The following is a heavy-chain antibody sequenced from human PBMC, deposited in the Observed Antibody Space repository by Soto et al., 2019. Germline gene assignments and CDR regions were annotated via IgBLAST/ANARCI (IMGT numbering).Heavy chain of an antibody. CDR3: ARRWEY. Sequence: QVQLQQWGAGLLKPSETLSLTCAVYGGSFSDYYWSWIRQPPGKGLEWIGEITRSGSINYNPSLMSRVTISVDTSTNCFSLKLSSVTDADTAMYYCARRWEYWAQGTLVTVSS. CDR1: GGSFSDYY. V-gene: IGHV4-34*01. D-gene: IGHD1-26*01. CDR2: ITRSGSI. J-gene: IGHJ4*02.